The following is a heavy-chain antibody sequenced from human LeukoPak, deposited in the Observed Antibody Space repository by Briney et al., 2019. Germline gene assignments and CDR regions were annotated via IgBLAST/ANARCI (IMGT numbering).Heavy chain of an antibody. V-gene: IGHV3-7*01. CDR3: ARWSHDSFGYYWISS. D-gene: IGHD3-22*01. Sequence: GGSLRLSCAASGFTFSGHWMTWVRQAPGKGLQWVASIRQDGSVKYYVDSVQGRFIISRDNAMDSLYLQMNSLRAEDTAVYYCARWSHDSFGYYWISSWGQGTLVTVSS. CDR1: GFTFSGHW. CDR2: IRQDGSVK. J-gene: IGHJ5*02.